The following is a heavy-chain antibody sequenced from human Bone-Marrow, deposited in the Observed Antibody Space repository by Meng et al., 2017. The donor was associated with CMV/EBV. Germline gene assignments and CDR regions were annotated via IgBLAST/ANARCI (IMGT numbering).Heavy chain of an antibody. CDR2: IYSGGST. V-gene: IGHV3-66*02. Sequence: GESLKISCAASGFTVSSNYMSWVRQAPGKGLEWVSVIYSGGSTYYADSVKGRFTIPRDNSKNTLYLQMNSLRAEDTAVYYCARDPYSSGSTHWGQGTLVTVSS. CDR1: GFTVSSNY. D-gene: IGHD6-19*01. J-gene: IGHJ4*02. CDR3: ARDPYSSGSTH.